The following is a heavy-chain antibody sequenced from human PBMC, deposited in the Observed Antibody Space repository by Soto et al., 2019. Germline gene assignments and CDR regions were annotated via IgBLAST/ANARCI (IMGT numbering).Heavy chain of an antibody. CDR3: ARGLWSFDY. D-gene: IGHD5-18*01. CDR2: IWYDGGNK. CDR1: GFTFSSYG. J-gene: IGHJ4*02. Sequence: QVQLVESGGGVVQPGRSLRLSCAASGFTFSSYGMHWVRQAPGKGLEWVAVIWYDGGNKYYADSVKGRFTISRDNSKNTLYLQMNSLRAEETAVYYCARGLWSFDYWGQGTLVSVSS. V-gene: IGHV3-33*01.